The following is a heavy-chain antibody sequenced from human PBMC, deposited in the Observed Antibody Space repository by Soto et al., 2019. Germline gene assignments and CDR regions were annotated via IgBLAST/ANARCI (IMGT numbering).Heavy chain of an antibody. CDR3: SRDRGYRGYYGMAV. J-gene: IGHJ6*02. D-gene: IGHD5-12*01. CDR1: GFTFSSYA. CDR2: ISYDGSNK. Sequence: QVQLVESGGGVVQPGRSLRLSCAASGFTFSSYAMHWVRQAPGKGLEWVAVISYDGSNKYYADSVKGRFTISRDNSKNTLYLQMNSLRAEDTAVYYCSRDRGYRGYYGMAVWGQGTTVTVSS. V-gene: IGHV3-30-3*01.